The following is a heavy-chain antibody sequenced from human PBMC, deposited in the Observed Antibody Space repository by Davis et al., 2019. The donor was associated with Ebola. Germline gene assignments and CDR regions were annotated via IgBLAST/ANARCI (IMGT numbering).Heavy chain of an antibody. CDR1: GGSIISSSSY. J-gene: IGHJ6*04. V-gene: IGHV4-39*07. CDR3: ARGDDYPFYMDV. Sequence: MPSETLSLTCTVSGGSIISSSSYWGWIRQPPRKGLEWIGSIYYSGITYYNPSLKSRVTISVDSSRSLFSLKLTSVTAADTAVYFCARGDDYPFYMDVWGEGTTVTVSS. D-gene: IGHD3-16*01. CDR2: IYYSGIT.